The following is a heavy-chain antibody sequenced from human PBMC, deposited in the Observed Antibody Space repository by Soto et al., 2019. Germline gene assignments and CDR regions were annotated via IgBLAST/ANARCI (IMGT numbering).Heavy chain of an antibody. CDR3: ARDTSGWSLNRLDV. J-gene: IGHJ6*02. CDR1: GSAITRYY. Sequence: QVDLVQSGAEVKKPGASVTISCKASGSAITRYYIHWVRQAPGRGLEWMGIINPGGGSASYAQKFQDRVTIDKDTSTGTVYMELRSLRTEDTAVYYCARDTSGWSLNRLDVWGQGTTVNVSS. V-gene: IGHV1-46*01. D-gene: IGHD6-19*01. CDR2: INPGGGSA.